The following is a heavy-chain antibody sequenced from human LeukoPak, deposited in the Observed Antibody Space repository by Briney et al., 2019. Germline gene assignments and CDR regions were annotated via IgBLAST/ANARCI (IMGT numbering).Heavy chain of an antibody. CDR2: LYSDGNT. CDR3: ARGVEPLAANTLAY. V-gene: IGHV3-53*01. CDR1: GFIVITND. D-gene: IGHD1-14*01. Sequence: PGGSLRLSCAASGFIVITNDMTWVRQAPGKGLEWVSVLYSDGNTKYADSVQGRFTISRDNSKNTLYLEMHSLSPDDTAVYYCARGVEPLAANTLAYWGQGTLVTVSS. J-gene: IGHJ4*02.